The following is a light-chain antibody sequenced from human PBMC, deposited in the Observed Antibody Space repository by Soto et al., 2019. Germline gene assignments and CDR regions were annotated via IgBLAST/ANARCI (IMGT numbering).Light chain of an antibody. J-gene: IGKJ1*01. CDR1: QSVSSN. Sequence: EIVMTQSPATLSVSPGERATLSCRASQSVSSNLAWYQQKPGQAPRLLIYGASTRATGIPARFSGSGSGTKFTLTISSLQSEDFAAYYCQQYNNWPGRFGKGTKVDIK. CDR3: QQYNNWPGR. CDR2: GAS. V-gene: IGKV3D-15*01.